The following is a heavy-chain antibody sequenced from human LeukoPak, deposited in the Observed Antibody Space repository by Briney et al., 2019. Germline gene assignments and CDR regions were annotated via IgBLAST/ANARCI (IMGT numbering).Heavy chain of an antibody. CDR2: IGTTGDT. V-gene: IGHV3-13*01. J-gene: IGHJ6*03. Sequence: PGGSLRLSCAASGFTFRTYDMHWVRQVSGEGLEWVATIGTTGDTYYAGSVKGRFTISREGGKNSLFLQMNSLRAGDTAAYYCTRDIAGSGTAMDVWGKGTTVTVSS. CDR3: TRDIAGSGTAMDV. CDR1: GFTFRTYD. D-gene: IGHD2-15*01.